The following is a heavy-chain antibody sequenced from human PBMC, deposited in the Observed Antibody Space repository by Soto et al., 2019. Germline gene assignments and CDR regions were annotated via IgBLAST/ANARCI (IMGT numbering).Heavy chain of an antibody. D-gene: IGHD3-3*01. V-gene: IGHV3-33*01. J-gene: IGHJ6*03. CDR1: GFTFSSYG. Sequence: PGGSLRLSCAASGFTFSSYGMHWVRQAPGKGLEWVAVIWYDGSNKYYADSVKGRFTISRDNSKNTLYLQMNSLRAEDTAVYYCARDSHRFLEWQSLLYDYYMDVWGKGTTVTVSS. CDR2: IWYDGSNK. CDR3: ARDSHRFLEWQSLLYDYYMDV.